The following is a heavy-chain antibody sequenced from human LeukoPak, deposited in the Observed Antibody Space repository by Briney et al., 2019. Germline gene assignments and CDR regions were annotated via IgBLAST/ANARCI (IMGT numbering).Heavy chain of an antibody. CDR3: EKRMGYDFGHFDY. V-gene: IGHV3-23*01. Sequence: PGGSLRLSCAASGLTFSNYSVGWVRQAPGRGLEWVSAISNSGGRTYYADSVKGRFTISRDNSKNTLYLQMKSLRDDDAGVYYCEKRMGYDFGHFDYWGQGALVTVS. J-gene: IGHJ4*02. D-gene: IGHD3/OR15-3a*01. CDR1: GLTFSNYS. CDR2: ISNSGGRT.